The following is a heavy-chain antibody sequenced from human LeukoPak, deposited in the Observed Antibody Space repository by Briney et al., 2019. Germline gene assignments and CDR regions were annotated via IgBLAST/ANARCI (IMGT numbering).Heavy chain of an antibody. V-gene: IGHV1-8*01. D-gene: IGHD6-19*01. J-gene: IGHJ4*02. CDR2: MNPNSGST. Sequence: GASVKVSCKASGYTFTSYDINWVRQATGQGLEWMGWMNPNSGSTGYAQKFQGRVTMTRNTSISTAYMELSSLRSEDTAVYYCARRGIAVAGNDYWGQGTLVTVSS. CDR1: GYTFTSYD. CDR3: ARRGIAVAGNDY.